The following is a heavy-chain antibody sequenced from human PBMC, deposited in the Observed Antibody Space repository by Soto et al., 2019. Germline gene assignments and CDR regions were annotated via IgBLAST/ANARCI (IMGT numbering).Heavy chain of an antibody. V-gene: IGHV4-31*03. CDR3: ARERNYDSSGYSYYYGMDV. CDR2: IYYSGST. J-gene: IGHJ6*02. Sequence: QVQLQESGPGLVKPSQTLSLTCTVSGGSISSGGYYWSWIRQHPGKGLEWIGYIYYSGSTYYNPTLKSRVTISVDTSKNQFSLKQSSVTAADTAVYYCARERNYDSSGYSYYYGMDVWGQGPTVTVSS. CDR1: GGSISSGGYY. D-gene: IGHD3-22*01.